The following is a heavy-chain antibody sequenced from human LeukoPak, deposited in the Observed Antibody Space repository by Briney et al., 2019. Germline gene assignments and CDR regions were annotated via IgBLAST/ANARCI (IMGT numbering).Heavy chain of an antibody. V-gene: IGHV3-11*01. D-gene: IGHD3-16*01. Sequence: GGSLRLSCAASGFTFSDYYMSWIRQAPGKGLGWVSYISSSGNTIYYADSVKGRFTISRDNAENSLYLQMNSLRAEDTAVYYCARIRRWGLDYWGQGTLVTVSS. J-gene: IGHJ4*02. CDR3: ARIRRWGLDY. CDR1: GFTFSDYY. CDR2: ISSSGNTI.